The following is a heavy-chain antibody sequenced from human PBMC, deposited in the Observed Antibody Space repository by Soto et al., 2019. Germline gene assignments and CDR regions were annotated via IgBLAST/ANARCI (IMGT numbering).Heavy chain of an antibody. J-gene: IGHJ4*02. V-gene: IGHV4-34*01. D-gene: IGHD6-13*01. CDR2: INHSGST. Sequence: SETLSFTCAVYGGSFSGYYWSWIRQPPGKGLEWIGEINHSGSTNYNPSLKSRVTISVDTSKNQFSLKLSSVTAADTAVYYCARGALARGSSWPSAFDYWGQGTLVTVSS. CDR3: ARGALARGSSWPSAFDY. CDR1: GGSFSGYY.